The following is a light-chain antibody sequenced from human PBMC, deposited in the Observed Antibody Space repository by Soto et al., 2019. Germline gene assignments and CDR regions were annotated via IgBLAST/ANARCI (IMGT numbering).Light chain of an antibody. CDR3: QQYDNLPS. Sequence: IQMTQSPSSLSASVGDRVTITCQASQDISNYLNWYQQKPGKAPKLLIYDASNLETGVPSRLSGSGSGTDFTFTISSLQPEDIATYYCQQYDNLPSFGGGTKVDI. J-gene: IGKJ4*01. CDR1: QDISNY. CDR2: DAS. V-gene: IGKV1-33*01.